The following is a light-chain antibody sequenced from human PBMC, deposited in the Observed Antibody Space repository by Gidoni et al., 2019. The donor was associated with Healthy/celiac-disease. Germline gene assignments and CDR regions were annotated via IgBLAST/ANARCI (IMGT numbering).Light chain of an antibody. Sequence: DIQMTQSPSSLSASVGDRVTITCRASQSISSDLHWYQQKPGKAPKLLVYAASSLQSGVPSRFSGSGSGTDFTLTSSSLQPEDFATYYCQQSYSTPRTFGQGTKVEIK. CDR3: QQSYSTPRT. V-gene: IGKV1-39*01. CDR1: QSISSD. CDR2: AAS. J-gene: IGKJ1*01.